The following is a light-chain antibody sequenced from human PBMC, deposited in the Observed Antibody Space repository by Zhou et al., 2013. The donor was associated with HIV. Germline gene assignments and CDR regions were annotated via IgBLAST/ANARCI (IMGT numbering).Light chain of an antibody. CDR1: QSVSRNY. Sequence: EVVLTQSPGTLSLSPGERATLSCRASQSVSRNYLAWYQQKPGQAPRLLIYGASSRATGIPDRFSGSGSGTDFTLTISRLEPEDFAVYYCQQFDTSPQTFGQGTKVEIK. CDR3: QQFDTSPQT. V-gene: IGKV3-20*01. CDR2: GAS. J-gene: IGKJ1*01.